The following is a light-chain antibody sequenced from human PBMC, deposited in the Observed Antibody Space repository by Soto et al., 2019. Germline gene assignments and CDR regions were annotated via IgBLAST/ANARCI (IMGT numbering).Light chain of an antibody. J-gene: IGLJ1*01. CDR3: QSYDSSFYV. CDR2: GNS. CDR1: SSNIGAGYD. Sequence: QSVLTQPPSVSGAPGQRVTISCTGSSSNIGAGYDVHWYQQLPGTAPKLLIYGNSNRPSGVPDRFSGSTSGTSASLAITGLQAEDEADYYCQSYDSSFYVFGTGTKVTVL. V-gene: IGLV1-40*01.